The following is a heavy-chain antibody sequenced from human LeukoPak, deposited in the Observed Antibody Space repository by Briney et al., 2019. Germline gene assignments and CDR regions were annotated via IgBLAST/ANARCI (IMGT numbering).Heavy chain of an antibody. CDR3: ASDQGLHRGRYYYYMDV. Sequence: PSETLSLTCTVSGGSISSSSYYWGWIRQPPGKGLEWIGSIYYSGSTYYNPSLKSRATMSVDTSKNQFSLKLSSVTAADTAVYYCASDQGLHRGRYYYYMDVWGKGTTVTVSS. CDR1: GGSISSSSYY. D-gene: IGHD1-26*01. CDR2: IYYSGST. V-gene: IGHV4-39*07. J-gene: IGHJ6*03.